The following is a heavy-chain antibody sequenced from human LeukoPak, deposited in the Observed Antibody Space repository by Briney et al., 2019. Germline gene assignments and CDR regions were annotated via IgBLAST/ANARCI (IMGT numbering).Heavy chain of an antibody. CDR3: ARVKDRDFWSGYQEP. D-gene: IGHD3-3*01. Sequence: SVKVSCKASGGTFSSYAISWVRQAPGQGLEWMGGIIPILGTANYAQKFQGRVTITTDESTSTAYMELSSLRSEDTAVYYCARVKDRDFWSGYQEPWGQGTLVTVSS. J-gene: IGHJ5*02. CDR2: IIPILGTA. V-gene: IGHV1-69*05. CDR1: GGTFSSYA.